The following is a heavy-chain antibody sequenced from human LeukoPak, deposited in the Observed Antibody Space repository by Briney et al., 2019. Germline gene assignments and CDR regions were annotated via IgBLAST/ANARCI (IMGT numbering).Heavy chain of an antibody. Sequence: PGGSLRLSCAASGFTFSSYAMHWVRQAPGKGLEWVAVISYDGSNKYYADSVKGRFTISRDNSKNTLYLQMNSLRAEDTAVYYCARAGYEAYYYYYYMDVWGKGTTVTVSS. V-gene: IGHV3-30-3*01. CDR2: ISYDGSNK. CDR1: GFTFSSYA. CDR3: ARAGYEAYYYYYYMDV. D-gene: IGHD2-15*01. J-gene: IGHJ6*03.